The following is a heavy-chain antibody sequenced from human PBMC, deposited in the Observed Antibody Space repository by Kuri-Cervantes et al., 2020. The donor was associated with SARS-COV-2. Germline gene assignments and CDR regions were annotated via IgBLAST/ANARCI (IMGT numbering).Heavy chain of an antibody. V-gene: IGHV3-30*02. CDR1: GFTFSSYG. J-gene: IGHJ4*02. Sequence: GESLKISCAASGFTFSSYGTHWVRQAPGKGLEWVAFIRYDGSNKYYADSVKGRFTISRDNSKNTLYLQMNSLRAEDTAVYYCAKDLSGSFAFDYWGQGTLVTVSS. CDR3: AKDLSGSFAFDY. D-gene: IGHD1-26*01. CDR2: IRYDGSNK.